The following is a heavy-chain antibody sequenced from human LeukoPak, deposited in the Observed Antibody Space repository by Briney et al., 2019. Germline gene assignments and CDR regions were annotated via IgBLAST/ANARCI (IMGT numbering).Heavy chain of an antibody. CDR1: GFTFSSYG. CDR2: IWYDGSNK. Sequence: GGSLRLSCAASGFTFSSYGMHWVRQAPGKGLEWVAVIWYDGSNKYYADSEKGRFTISRDNSKNTLYLQMNSLRAEDTAVYYCARAGYCTNGVCRKYYFDYWGQGTLVTVSS. D-gene: IGHD2-8*01. J-gene: IGHJ4*02. CDR3: ARAGYCTNGVCRKYYFDY. V-gene: IGHV3-33*01.